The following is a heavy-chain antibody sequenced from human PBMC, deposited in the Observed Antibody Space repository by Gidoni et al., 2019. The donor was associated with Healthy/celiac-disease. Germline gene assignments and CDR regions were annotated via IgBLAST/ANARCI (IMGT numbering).Heavy chain of an antibody. D-gene: IGHD2-21*01. CDR3: ARLHIVVVIAIPGWFDP. J-gene: IGHJ5*02. Sequence: QVQLQQWGAGLLKPSETLSLTCAVYGGSFRGYSWSWIRQPPGKGLEWIGEINHSGSTNYNPSLKSRVTISVDTSKNQFSLKLSSVTAADTAVYYCARLHIVVVIAIPGWFDPWGQGTLVTVSS. CDR1: GGSFRGYS. V-gene: IGHV4-34*01. CDR2: INHSGST.